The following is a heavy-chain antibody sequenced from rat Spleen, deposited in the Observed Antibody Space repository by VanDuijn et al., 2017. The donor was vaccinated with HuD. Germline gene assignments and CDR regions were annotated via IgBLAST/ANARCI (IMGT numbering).Heavy chain of an antibody. D-gene: IGHD1-1*01. CDR2: MWGDGST. Sequence: QVQLKESGPGLVQPSQTLSLTCTVSGFSLTSYGVHWVRQAPGKGLEWMGIMWGDGSTHYNPILKSRLSISRDTSKSQVFFTMNSLQTDDTAVYYCFLSGEGYWGQGVMVTVSS. CDR1: GFSLTSYG. J-gene: IGHJ2*01. CDR3: FLSGEGY. V-gene: IGHV2-77*01.